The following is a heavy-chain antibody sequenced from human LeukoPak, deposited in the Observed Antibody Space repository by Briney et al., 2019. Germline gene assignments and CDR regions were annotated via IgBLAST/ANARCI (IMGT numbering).Heavy chain of an antibody. J-gene: IGHJ6*02. CDR3: ARDGPSDTAMVIYHYYYYGMDV. CDR2: ISAYNGNT. Sequence: ASVKVSCKASGYTFTSYGISWVRQAPGQGLEWMGWISAYNGNTNYARKLQGRVTMTTDTSTSTAYMELRSLRSDDTAVYYCARDGPSDTAMVIYHYYYYGMDVWGQGTTVTVSS. D-gene: IGHD5-18*01. CDR1: GYTFTSYG. V-gene: IGHV1-18*01.